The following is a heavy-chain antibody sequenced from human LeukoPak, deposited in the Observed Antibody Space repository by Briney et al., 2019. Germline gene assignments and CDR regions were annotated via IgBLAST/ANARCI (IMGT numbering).Heavy chain of an antibody. J-gene: IGHJ4*02. CDR3: ATNTLLRYFDWLLN. V-gene: IGHV1-24*01. D-gene: IGHD3-9*01. CDR1: GYTLTELS. CDR2: FDPEDGET. Sequence: ASVKVSCKVSGYTLTELSMHWVRQAPGKGLEWMGGFDPEDGETIYAQKFQGRVTMTEDTSTDTAYMELSSLRSEDTAVYYCATNTLLRYFDWLLNWGQGTLVTVSS.